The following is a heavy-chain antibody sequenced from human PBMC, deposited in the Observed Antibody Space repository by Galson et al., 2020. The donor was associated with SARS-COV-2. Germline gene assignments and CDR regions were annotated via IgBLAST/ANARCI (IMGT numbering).Heavy chain of an antibody. Sequence: ASVQVSCKASGYTFTGYYMHWVRQAPGQGLEWMGWINPNSGGTNYAQKFQGRVTMTRDTSISTAYMELSRLRSDNTAVYYCASNYYDSSGYYYDQFTVDYWGQGTLVTVSS. CDR1: GYTFTGYY. J-gene: IGHJ4*02. D-gene: IGHD3-22*01. CDR3: ASNYYDSSGYYYDQFTVDY. V-gene: IGHV1-2*02. CDR2: INPNSGGT.